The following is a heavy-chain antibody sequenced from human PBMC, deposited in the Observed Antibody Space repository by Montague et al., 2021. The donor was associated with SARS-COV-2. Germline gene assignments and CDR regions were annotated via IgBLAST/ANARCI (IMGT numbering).Heavy chain of an antibody. J-gene: IGHJ6*02. D-gene: IGHD6-13*01. Sequence: SKTLSLTCAVYGGSFSGYYWSWIRQPPGKGLEWIGEINHSGSTNYNPSLKSRVTISVDTSKNQFSLKLSSVTAADTAVYYCARGPKAAGKAFYYYYGMDVWGQGTTVTVSS. CDR3: ARGPKAAGKAFYYYYGMDV. CDR2: INHSGST. V-gene: IGHV4-34*01. CDR1: GGSFSGYY.